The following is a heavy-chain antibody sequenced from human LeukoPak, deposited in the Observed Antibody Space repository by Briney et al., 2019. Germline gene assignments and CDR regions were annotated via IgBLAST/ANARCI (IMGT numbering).Heavy chain of an antibody. Sequence: PSETLSLTCTVSGGSIRNYYWSWIRQPAGKGLEGIGRVYLSGSTNYNPSLKSRVTMSIDTSKKQFSLMLSSVTAADTAVYYCASGSDTWGTQPKYYFDYWGQGSLVTVSS. J-gene: IGHJ4*02. CDR1: GGSIRNYY. D-gene: IGHD2-15*01. V-gene: IGHV4-4*07. CDR2: VYLSGST. CDR3: ASGSDTWGTQPKYYFDY.